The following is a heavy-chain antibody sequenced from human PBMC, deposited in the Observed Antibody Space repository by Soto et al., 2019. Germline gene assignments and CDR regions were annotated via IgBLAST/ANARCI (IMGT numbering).Heavy chain of an antibody. CDR3: AREDYSPFDY. V-gene: IGHV4-59*01. D-gene: IGHD4-4*01. J-gene: IGHJ4*02. CDR1: GGSISNYY. Sequence: SETLSLTCTVSGGSISNYYWSWIRQPPGKGLEWIGYISYSGSTKYNPSLQSRVTISVDTSKNQFSLKVSSVTAADTAVYYCAREDYSPFDYWGQGTLVTVSS. CDR2: ISYSGST.